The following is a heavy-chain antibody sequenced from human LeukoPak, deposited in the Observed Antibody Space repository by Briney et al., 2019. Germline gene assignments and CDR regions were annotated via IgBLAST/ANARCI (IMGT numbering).Heavy chain of an antibody. CDR2: INHRGST. CDR3: ARGVGVLADY. Sequence: SETLSLTWAVYGGSLSGYYWSWIRQPAGKGLEWIGEINHRGSTNYNPSLKSRVTISVDTSKSQCSLERSSVTAADTAVYYCARGVGVLADYWGQGTLVTVSS. D-gene: IGHD3-3*01. J-gene: IGHJ4*02. CDR1: GGSLSGYY. V-gene: IGHV4-34*01.